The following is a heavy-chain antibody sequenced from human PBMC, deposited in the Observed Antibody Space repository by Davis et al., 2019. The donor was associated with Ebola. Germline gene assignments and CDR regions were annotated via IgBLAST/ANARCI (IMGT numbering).Heavy chain of an antibody. CDR1: GFIFSDHY. CDR2: IRNKAYGSTT. V-gene: IGHV3-72*01. CDR3: VAGSVDTAFRAFEI. D-gene: IGHD5-18*01. Sequence: GESLKISCVASGFIFSDHYMDWVRQAPGKGLEWVGRIRNKAYGSTTEYAASVKDRFTISRDDSQNSVYLLMNSLKTEDTAVYYCVAGSVDTAFRAFEIWGQGTMVTVSS. J-gene: IGHJ3*02.